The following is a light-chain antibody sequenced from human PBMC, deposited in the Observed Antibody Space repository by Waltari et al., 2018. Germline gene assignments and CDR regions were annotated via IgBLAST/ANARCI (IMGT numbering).Light chain of an antibody. CDR2: QDI. Sequence: SNELTQPPSVSVSPGQTASITCSGDILGSKYASWYKHKPGQSPLLVIYQDINRPSGIPERFSGSKSGNTATLTISGTQAMDDADYYCQALGSNRWVFGGGTKLTVL. CDR1: ILGSKY. J-gene: IGLJ3*02. CDR3: QALGSNRWV. V-gene: IGLV3-1*01.